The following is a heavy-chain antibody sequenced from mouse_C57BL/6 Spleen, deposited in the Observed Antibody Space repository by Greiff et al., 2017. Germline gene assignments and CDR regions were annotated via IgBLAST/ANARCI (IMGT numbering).Heavy chain of an antibody. CDR2: IDPSDSYT. CDR3: ARFITTVVADD. J-gene: IGHJ2*01. V-gene: IGHV1-50*01. CDR1: GYTFTSYW. D-gene: IGHD1-1*01. Sequence: QVQLQQPGAELVKPGASVKLSCKASGYTFTSYWMQWVKQRPGQGLEWIGEIDPSDSYTNYNQKVKGKATLTVDTSSSTAYMQLSSLTSEDSAVYYCARFITTVVADDWGQGTTLTVSS.